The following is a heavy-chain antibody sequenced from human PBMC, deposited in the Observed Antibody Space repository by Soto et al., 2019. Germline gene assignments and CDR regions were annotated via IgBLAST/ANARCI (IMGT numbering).Heavy chain of an antibody. D-gene: IGHD5-12*01. V-gene: IGHV3-11*05. J-gene: IGHJ6*02. CDR3: ARDLPRYSGYDYVYYYYGMDV. CDR1: GFPFSDYY. Sequence: QVQLVESGGGLVKPGGSLRLSCAASGFPFSDYYMSWIRQAPGKGLEWVSYISSSSSYTNYADSVKGRFTISRDNAKNSLYLQMNSLRAEDTAVYYCARDLPRYSGYDYVYYYYGMDVWGQGTTVTVSS. CDR2: ISSSSSYT.